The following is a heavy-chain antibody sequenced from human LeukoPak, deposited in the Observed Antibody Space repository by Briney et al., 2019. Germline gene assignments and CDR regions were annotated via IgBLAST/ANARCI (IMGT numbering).Heavy chain of an antibody. Sequence: PGGSLRLSCAASGFTYSSYSMNWVRQAPGKGLEWVSSISSSSSYIYYADSVKGRFTISRDNAKDSLYLQMNSLRAEDTAVYYCARDSVVVALDPWGQGTLVTVSS. CDR3: ARDSVVVALDP. CDR2: ISSSSSYI. CDR1: GFTYSSYS. D-gene: IGHD2-15*01. V-gene: IGHV3-21*01. J-gene: IGHJ5*02.